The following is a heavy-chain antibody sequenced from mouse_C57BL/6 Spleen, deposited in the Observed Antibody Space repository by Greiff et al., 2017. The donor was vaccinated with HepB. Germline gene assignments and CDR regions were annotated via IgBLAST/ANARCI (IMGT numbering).Heavy chain of an antibody. V-gene: IGHV2-9-1*01. CDR3: ARNDYYGSRAWFAY. D-gene: IGHD1-1*01. CDR1: GFSLTSYA. J-gene: IGHJ3*01. CDR2: IWTGGGT. Sequence: VQVVESGPGLVAPSQSLSITCTVSGFSLTSYAISWVRQPPGKGLEWLGVIWTGGGTNYNSALKSRLSISKDNSKSQVFLKMNSLQTDDTARYYCARNDYYGSRAWFAYWGQGTLVTVSA.